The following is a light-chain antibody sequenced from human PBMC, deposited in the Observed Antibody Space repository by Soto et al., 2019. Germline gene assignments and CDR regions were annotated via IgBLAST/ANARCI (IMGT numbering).Light chain of an antibody. J-gene: IGKJ1*01. CDR1: QSVSSSY. V-gene: IGKV3-20*01. Sequence: EIGLTQSPGTLSLSPGEGATVSCRASQSVSSSYLAWYQQKPGQAPRLLIYGASSRATGIPDRFSGSGSGTDFTLTISRLEPEDFAVYYCQQYGSSLWTFGQGTKVDIK. CDR3: QQYGSSLWT. CDR2: GAS.